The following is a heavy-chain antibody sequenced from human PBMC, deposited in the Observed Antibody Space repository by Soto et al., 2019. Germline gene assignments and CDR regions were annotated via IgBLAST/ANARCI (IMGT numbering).Heavy chain of an antibody. V-gene: IGHV3-7*03. Sequence: LRLSCATSGFTFSSYWMSWVRQAPGKGLEWVANIKQDGSEKYYVDSVKGRFTISRDNAKNSLYLQMNSLRAEDTAVYYCARERHPPISEHMLDYWGQGSLVTVSS. CDR2: IKQDGSEK. D-gene: IGHD2-21*01. CDR3: ARERHPPISEHMLDY. J-gene: IGHJ4*02. CDR1: GFTFSSYW.